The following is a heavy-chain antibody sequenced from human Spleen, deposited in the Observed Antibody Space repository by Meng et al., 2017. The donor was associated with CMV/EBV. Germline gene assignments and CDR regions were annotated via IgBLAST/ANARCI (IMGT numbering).Heavy chain of an antibody. V-gene: IGHV3-30*02. D-gene: IGHD1-26*01. CDR1: GFTFSSYG. CDR2: IRYDGSNK. Sequence: AASGFTFSSYGMHWVRQAPGKGLEWVAFIRYDGSNKYYADSVKGRFTISRDNSKNTLYLQMNSLRAEDTAVYYCAKGGGSGGLYFDYWGQGTLVTVSS. CDR3: AKGGGSGGLYFDY. J-gene: IGHJ4*02.